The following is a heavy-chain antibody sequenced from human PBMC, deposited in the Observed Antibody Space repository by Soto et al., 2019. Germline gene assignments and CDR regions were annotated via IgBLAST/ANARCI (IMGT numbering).Heavy chain of an antibody. CDR2: IYPGDSAT. V-gene: IGHV5-51*01. Sequence: GESLKISCKGSGYSFTSYWIGWVRQMPGKGLEWMGIIYPGDSATRYSPSFQGQVTISADKSISTAYLQWSSLKASDTAMYYCARHGILSSIAAVAAGMDVWGQGTTVTVSS. J-gene: IGHJ6*02. CDR1: GYSFTSYW. D-gene: IGHD6-13*01. CDR3: ARHGILSSIAAVAAGMDV.